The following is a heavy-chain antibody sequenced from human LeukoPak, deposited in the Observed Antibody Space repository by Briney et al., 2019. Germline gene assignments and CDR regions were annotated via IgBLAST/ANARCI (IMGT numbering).Heavy chain of an antibody. J-gene: IGHJ4*02. V-gene: IGHV3-21*01. CDR2: ISSSSSYI. CDR1: GFTFSTYS. Sequence: KSGGSLRLSCAASGFTFSTYSMNWVRQAPGKGLEWVSSISSSSSYIYYADSVKGRFTISRDNAKNSLYLQMNSLRAEDTAVYYCARDGIPYYDSSGYYYVYWGQGTLVTVSS. CDR3: ARDGIPYYDSSGYYYVY. D-gene: IGHD3-22*01.